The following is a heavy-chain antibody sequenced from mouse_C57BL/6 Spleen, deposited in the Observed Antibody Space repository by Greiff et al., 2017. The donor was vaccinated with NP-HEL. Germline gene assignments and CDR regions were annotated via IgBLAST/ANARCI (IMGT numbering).Heavy chain of an antibody. Sequence: QVQLQQPGAELVKPGASVKMSCKASGYTFTSYWITWVKQRPGQGLEWIGDIYPGSGSTNYNEKFKSKATLTVDTSSSTAYMQLSSLTSEDSAVYYSARSHYGSSYWYFAVWGTGTTVTVSP. CDR3: ARSHYGSSYWYFAV. D-gene: IGHD1-1*01. V-gene: IGHV1-55*01. CDR1: GYTFTSYW. J-gene: IGHJ1*03. CDR2: IYPGSGST.